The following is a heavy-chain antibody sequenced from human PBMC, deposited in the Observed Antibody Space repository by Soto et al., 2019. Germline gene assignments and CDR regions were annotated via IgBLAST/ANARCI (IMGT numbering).Heavy chain of an antibody. CDR2: ISSSSSYI. Sequence: EVQLVESGGGLVKPGGSLRLSCAASGFTFSSYSMNWVRQAPGKGLEWVSSISSSSSYIYYADSVKGRFTISRDNAKNSLYLQMNSLRAEDTAVYYCAREGGSIVGTTSAFDIWGQGTTVTVSS. CDR1: GFTFSSYS. D-gene: IGHD1-26*01. J-gene: IGHJ3*02. V-gene: IGHV3-21*01. CDR3: AREGGSIVGTTSAFDI.